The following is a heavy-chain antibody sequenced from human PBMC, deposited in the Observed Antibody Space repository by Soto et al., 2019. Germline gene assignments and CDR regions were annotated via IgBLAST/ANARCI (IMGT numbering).Heavy chain of an antibody. CDR3: ARPCTNGVCSDY. V-gene: IGHV5-10-1*01. Sequence: LGESLKISCKGSGYSFTNYWIRWVRQMPGKGLEWMGRIDPSDSYTNYSPSFQGHVTISADKSISTAYLQWSSLKASDTAMYYCARPCTNGVCSDYWGQGTLVTVSS. D-gene: IGHD2-8*01. CDR1: GYSFTNYW. CDR2: IDPSDSYT. J-gene: IGHJ4*02.